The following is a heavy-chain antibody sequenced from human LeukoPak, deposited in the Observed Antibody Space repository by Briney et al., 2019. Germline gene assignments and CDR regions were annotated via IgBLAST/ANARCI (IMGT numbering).Heavy chain of an antibody. Sequence: LRLSCAASGFTFSGSAMHWVRQASGKGLEWVGRIRSKANSYATAYAASVKGRFTISRDDSKNTAYLQMNSLKTEDTAVYYCTTVADSGSYWYYYYYGMDVWGQGTTVTVSS. CDR1: GFTFSGSA. J-gene: IGHJ6*02. D-gene: IGHD1-26*01. V-gene: IGHV3-73*01. CDR3: TTVADSGSYWYYYYYGMDV. CDR2: IRSKANSYAT.